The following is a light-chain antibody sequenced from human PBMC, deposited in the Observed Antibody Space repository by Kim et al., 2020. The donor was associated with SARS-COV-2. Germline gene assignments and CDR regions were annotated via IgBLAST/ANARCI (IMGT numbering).Light chain of an antibody. CDR2: AAS. J-gene: IGKJ1*01. Sequence: DIQMTQSPSSVSASVGDSVTITCRASQGISRWLAWYQQKPGKAPKLLIYAASYLRSGVPSRFSGSGSVTDFTLSISSLQPEDFATYYCQQADSFPWTFGQGTKVDIK. CDR1: QGISRW. CDR3: QQADSFPWT. V-gene: IGKV1D-12*01.